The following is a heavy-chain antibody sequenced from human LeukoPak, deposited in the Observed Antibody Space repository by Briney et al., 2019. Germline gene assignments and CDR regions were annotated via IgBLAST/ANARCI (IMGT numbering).Heavy chain of an antibody. J-gene: IGHJ4*02. CDR3: ARVYRLLDF. CDR1: GFTFGDYY. V-gene: IGHV3-11*01. D-gene: IGHD2-2*01. Sequence: GGSLRLSCTASGFTFGDYYMTRIRQAPGKGLEGISYIGTSGNGLYYADSVKGRFTTSRDDAKNSLYLEMRSLRDEDTAVYYCARVYRLLDFWGQGTLVTVSS. CDR2: IGTSGNGL.